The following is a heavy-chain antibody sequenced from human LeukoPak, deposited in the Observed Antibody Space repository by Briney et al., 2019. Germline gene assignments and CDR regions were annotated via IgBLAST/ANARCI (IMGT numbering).Heavy chain of an antibody. CDR2: ISYDGSNK. D-gene: IGHD1-1*01. CDR3: ASGESGTGGVFDY. CDR1: GFTFSSYG. J-gene: IGHJ4*02. V-gene: IGHV3-30*03. Sequence: GGSLRLSCAASGFTFSSYGMHWVRQAPGKGLEWVAVISYDGSNKYYADSVKGRFTISRDNAKNSLYLQMNSLRAEDTAVYYCASGESGTGGVFDYWGQGTLVTVSS.